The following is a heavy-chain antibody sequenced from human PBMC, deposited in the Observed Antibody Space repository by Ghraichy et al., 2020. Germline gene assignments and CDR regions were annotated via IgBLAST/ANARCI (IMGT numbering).Heavy chain of an antibody. J-gene: IGHJ4*02. CDR1: GGSISGYY. CDR2: IYYTGDT. V-gene: IGHV4-59*01. Sequence: SETLSLTCTVSGGSISGYYWSWVRQPPGEGLEWIGYIYYTGDTRYTPSLKSRVTMSVDTSNNQFSLKLSSVTPADTAVYYCARGPDDFDFWGQGTLVTVSS. CDR3: ARGPDDFDF.